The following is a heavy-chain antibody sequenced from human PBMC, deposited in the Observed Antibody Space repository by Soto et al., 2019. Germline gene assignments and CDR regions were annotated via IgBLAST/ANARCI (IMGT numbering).Heavy chain of an antibody. V-gene: IGHV1-24*01. CDR2: FDPEDGET. CDR1: GYTLTELS. Sequence: GASVKVSCKVSGYTLTELSMHWVRQAPGKGLEWMGGFDPEDGETIYAQKFQGRVTMTEDTSTNTAYMELSSLRSEDTAVYYCATLQAGWLQLDYWGQGTLVTVSS. D-gene: IGHD5-12*01. CDR3: ATLQAGWLQLDY. J-gene: IGHJ4*02.